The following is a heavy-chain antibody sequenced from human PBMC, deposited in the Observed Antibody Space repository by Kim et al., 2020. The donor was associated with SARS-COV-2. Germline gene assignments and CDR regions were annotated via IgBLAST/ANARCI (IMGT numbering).Heavy chain of an antibody. D-gene: IGHD3-3*02. V-gene: IGHV3-30*01. Sequence: SAGSGKGRFTISRDNSRSTLYLQMNRLRSDDTALYYCAGDKARHSRPNFDFWGQGTLVTVSS. CDR3: AGDKARHSRPNFDF. J-gene: IGHJ4*02.